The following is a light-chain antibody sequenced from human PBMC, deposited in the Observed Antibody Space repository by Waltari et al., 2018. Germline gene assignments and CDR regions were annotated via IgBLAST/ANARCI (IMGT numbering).Light chain of an antibody. J-gene: IGLJ3*02. CDR2: VNSDGSH. CDR1: SGHSSNV. CDR3: QTGGHGTWV. V-gene: IGLV4-69*01. Sequence: QLVLTQSPSASASLGALVKLTCTLSSGHSSNVIAWLQQRPEKGPRYLMKVNSDGSHTKGDEIPDRFSGSGSGAERYLTISRLQSEDEADYYCQTGGHGTWVFGGGTKLTVL.